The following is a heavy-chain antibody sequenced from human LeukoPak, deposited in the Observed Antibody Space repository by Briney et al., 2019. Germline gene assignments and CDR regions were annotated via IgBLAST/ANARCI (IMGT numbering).Heavy chain of an antibody. Sequence: PSETLSLTCTVSDDSITDYYWSWIRQPPGKGLEWIGYISYSGRATYNPSVKSRVTISLATSRTQFSLSLTSVTAADTAVYYCARVSAGGGSEWVDNWGQGTLVTVSS. CDR1: DDSITDYY. J-gene: IGHJ5*02. CDR2: ISYSGRA. D-gene: IGHD3-16*01. V-gene: IGHV4-59*01. CDR3: ARVSAGGGSEWVDN.